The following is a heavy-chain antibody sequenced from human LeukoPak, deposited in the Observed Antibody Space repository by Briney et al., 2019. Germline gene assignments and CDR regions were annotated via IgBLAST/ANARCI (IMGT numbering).Heavy chain of an antibody. V-gene: IGHV1-69*13. D-gene: IGHD4-17*01. J-gene: IGHJ4*02. CDR2: IIPIFGTA. CDR1: GGTFSSYA. CDR3: ARMGHYGDPARRDY. Sequence: SVKVSCKASGGTFSSYAISWVRQAPGQGLEWMGGIIPIFGTANYAQKFQGRVTITADESTSTAYMELSSLRSEDTAVYYCARMGHYGDPARRDYWGQGTLVTVSS.